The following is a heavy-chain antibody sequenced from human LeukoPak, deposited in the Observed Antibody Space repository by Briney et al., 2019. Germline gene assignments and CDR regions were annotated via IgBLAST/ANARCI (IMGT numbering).Heavy chain of an antibody. CDR3: ARDSGSCTGCAFDL. CDR1: GFTFRHYW. Sequence: GGSLRLSCAASGFTFRHYWMSWVRQAPGKGLEWVANIKEDGIEKYYVDSVRGRFTISRDNARNSLYLQMDSLRAEDTALYYCARDSGSCTGCAFDLWGQGTMVTVSS. J-gene: IGHJ3*01. D-gene: IGHD2-15*01. V-gene: IGHV3-7*01. CDR2: IKEDGIEK.